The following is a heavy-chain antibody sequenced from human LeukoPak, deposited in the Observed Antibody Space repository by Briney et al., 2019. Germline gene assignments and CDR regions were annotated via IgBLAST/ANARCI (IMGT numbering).Heavy chain of an antibody. CDR2: IYYSGST. CDR3: ARVRGYCSSGSCGMDV. J-gene: IGHJ6*02. Sequence: SETLSLTCTVSGGSISSYYWSWIRQPPGKGLEWIGYIYYSGSTNYNPSLKSRVTISVDASKNQFSLKLSSVTAADTAVYYCARVRGYCSSGSCGMDVWGQGTTVTVSS. CDR1: GGSISSYY. V-gene: IGHV4-59*08. D-gene: IGHD2-15*01.